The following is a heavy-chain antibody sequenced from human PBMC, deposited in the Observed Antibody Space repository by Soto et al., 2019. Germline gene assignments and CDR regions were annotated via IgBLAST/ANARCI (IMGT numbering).Heavy chain of an antibody. V-gene: IGHV4-59*01. J-gene: IGHJ3*02. CDR2: IYYSGST. Sequence: SETLSLTCTVSGGSISSYYWSWIRQPPGKGLEWIGYIYYSGSTNYNPSLKSRATISVDTSKNQFSLKLSSVTAADTAVYYCARAYYDFWSGYLETSDAFDIWGQGTMVTVSS. D-gene: IGHD3-3*01. CDR3: ARAYYDFWSGYLETSDAFDI. CDR1: GGSISSYY.